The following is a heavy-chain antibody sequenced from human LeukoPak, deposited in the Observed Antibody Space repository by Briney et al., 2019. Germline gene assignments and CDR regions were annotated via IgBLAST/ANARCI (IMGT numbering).Heavy chain of an antibody. J-gene: IGHJ3*02. CDR3: ARDRDRYCSSTSCYRAYAFDI. Sequence: SVKVSCKASGGTFSSYAISWVRQAPGQGLEWMGRIIPILGIANYAQKFQGRVTITADKSTSTAYMELSSLRSEDTAVYYCARDRDRYCSSTSCYRAYAFDIWGQGTMVTVSS. D-gene: IGHD2-2*02. CDR2: IIPILGIA. CDR1: GGTFSSYA. V-gene: IGHV1-69*04.